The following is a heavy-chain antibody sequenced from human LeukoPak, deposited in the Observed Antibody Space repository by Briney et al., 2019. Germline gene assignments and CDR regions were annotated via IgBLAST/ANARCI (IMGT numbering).Heavy chain of an antibody. D-gene: IGHD2-2*01. CDR1: GGSFSGCY. CDR3: ARAAPRYCSSTSCLTKGFDY. CDR2: INHSGST. J-gene: IGHJ4*02. V-gene: IGHV4-34*01. Sequence: SETLSLTCAVYGGSFSGCYWSWIRQPPGKGLEWIGEINHSGSTNYNPSLKSRVTISVDTSKNQFSLKLSSVTAADTAVYYCARAAPRYCSSTSCLTKGFDYWGQGTLVTVSS.